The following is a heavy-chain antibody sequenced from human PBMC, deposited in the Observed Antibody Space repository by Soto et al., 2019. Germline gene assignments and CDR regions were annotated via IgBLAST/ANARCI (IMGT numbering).Heavy chain of an antibody. CDR2: IYYDGSNE. D-gene: IGHD1-1*01. V-gene: IGHV3-33*01. J-gene: IGHJ6*02. CDR3: ARWWNDEEWVETMDV. CDR1: GFSFSSYG. Sequence: QVQLVESGGGVVQPGRSLRLSCAASGFSFSSYGMHWVRQAPGKGLEGVAVIYYDGSNEYYSDSVKGRFTISRDNSKNTLYLQMNSLRVEDTAVYYCARWWNDEEWVETMDVWGQGTTVTVSS.